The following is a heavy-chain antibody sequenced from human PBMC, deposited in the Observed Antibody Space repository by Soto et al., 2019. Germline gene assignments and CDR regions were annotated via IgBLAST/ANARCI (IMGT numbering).Heavy chain of an antibody. CDR3: AGYYDILTGYFDYYYYGMDV. D-gene: IGHD3-9*01. Sequence: PGGSLRLSCAASGFTFSSYWMSWVRQAPGKGLEWVANIKQDGSEKYYVVSVKGRFTISRDNAKNSLYLQMNSLRAEDTAVYYCAGYYDILTGYFDYYYYGMDVWGQGTTVTVSS. CDR2: IKQDGSEK. V-gene: IGHV3-7*05. CDR1: GFTFSSYW. J-gene: IGHJ6*02.